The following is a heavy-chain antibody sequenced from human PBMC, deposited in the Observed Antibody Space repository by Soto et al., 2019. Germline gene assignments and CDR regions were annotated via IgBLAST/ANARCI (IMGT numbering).Heavy chain of an antibody. CDR1: GFTFSSYG. D-gene: IGHD3-22*01. J-gene: IGHJ3*02. CDR2: IWYDGSNK. Sequence: ESGGGVVQPGRSLRLSCAASGFTFSSYGMHWVRQAPGKGLEWVAVIWYDGSNKYYADSVKGRFTISRDNSKNTLYLQMNSLRAEDTAVYYCARIYYDSSGDAFDIWGQGTMVTVSS. CDR3: ARIYYDSSGDAFDI. V-gene: IGHV3-33*01.